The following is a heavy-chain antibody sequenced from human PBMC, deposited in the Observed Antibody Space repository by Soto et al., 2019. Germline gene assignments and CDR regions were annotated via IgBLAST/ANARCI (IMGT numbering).Heavy chain of an antibody. CDR3: ASGYDFWSGYYLF. J-gene: IGHJ4*02. CDR1: GFTFSSYW. V-gene: IGHV3-74*01. CDR2: INSDGSST. Sequence: GGSLRLSCAASGFTFSSYWMHWVRQAPGKGLVWVSRINSDGSSTSYADSVKGRFTISRDNAKNTLYLQMNSLRAEDTAVYYCASGYDFWSGYYLFWGQGTLVTGSS. D-gene: IGHD3-3*01.